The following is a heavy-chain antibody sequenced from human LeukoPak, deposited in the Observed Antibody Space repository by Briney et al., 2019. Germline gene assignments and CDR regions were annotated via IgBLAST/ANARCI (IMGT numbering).Heavy chain of an antibody. D-gene: IGHD1-1*01. CDR3: ARDGARTERGAHDY. J-gene: IGHJ4*02. V-gene: IGHV3-30*04. CDR2: ISYDGSNK. Sequence: PGGTLRLSCAASGFTFSNYAMNWVRQAPGKGLEWVAVISYDGSNKYYADSVKGRFTISRDNSKNTLYLQMNSLRAEDTAVCYCARDGARTERGAHDYWGQGTLVTVSS. CDR1: GFTFSNYA.